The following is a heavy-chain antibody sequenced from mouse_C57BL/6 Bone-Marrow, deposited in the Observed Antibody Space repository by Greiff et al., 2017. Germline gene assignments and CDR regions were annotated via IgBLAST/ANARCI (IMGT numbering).Heavy chain of an antibody. CDR3: AAHRWLLLYFDV. V-gene: IGHV14-2*01. CDR1: GFNIKDYY. Sequence: EVKVEESGAELVKPGASVKLSCTASGFNIKDYYMHWVKQRIEQGLEWIGRIDPEDGETKYAPKFQGKATITADTSSNTAYLQLSSLTSEDTAVYYCAAHRWLLLYFDVWGTGTTVTVSS. D-gene: IGHD2-3*01. CDR2: IDPEDGET. J-gene: IGHJ1*03.